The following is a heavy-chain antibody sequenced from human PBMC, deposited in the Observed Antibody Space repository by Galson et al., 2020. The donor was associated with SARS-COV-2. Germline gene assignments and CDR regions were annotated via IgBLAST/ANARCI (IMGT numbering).Heavy chain of an antibody. D-gene: IGHD3-9*01. J-gene: IGHJ4*02. CDR3: ARGVLRYFDWSPTGGLDY. CDR2: IWYDGSNK. CDR1: GFTFSSYG. V-gene: IGHV3-33*01. Sequence: GESLQISCAASGFTFSSYGMHWVRQAPGKGLEWVAVIWYDGSNKYYADSVKGRFTISRDNSKNTLYLQMNSLRAEDTAVYYCARGVLRYFDWSPTGGLDYWGQGTLVTVSS.